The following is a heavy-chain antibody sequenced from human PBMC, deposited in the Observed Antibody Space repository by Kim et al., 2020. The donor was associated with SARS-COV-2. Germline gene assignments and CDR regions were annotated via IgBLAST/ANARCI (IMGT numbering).Heavy chain of an antibody. V-gene: IGHV4-59*13. CDR1: GGSISTYY. J-gene: IGHJ5*02. D-gene: IGHD6-19*01. CDR3: AGGSGWLTDA. CDR2: ISNSGST. Sequence: SETLSLTCTVSGGSISTYYYTWIRHSPGKGLEWMGHISNSGSTNFNPSLKSRVSISSDTSKNQFSLSLTSVTAADTAVYYCAGGSGWLTDAWGQGSLVTVSS.